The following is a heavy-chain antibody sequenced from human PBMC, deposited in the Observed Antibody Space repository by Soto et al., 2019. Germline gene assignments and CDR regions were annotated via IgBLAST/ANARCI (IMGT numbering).Heavy chain of an antibody. Sequence: GGSLRLSCAASGFTFSSYAMHWVRQAPGKGLEWVAVISYDGSNKYYADSVKGRFTISRDNSKNTLYLQMNSLRAEDTAVYYCARDLISLAAAGIGMDVWGQGTTVTVSS. D-gene: IGHD6-13*01. CDR3: ARDLISLAAAGIGMDV. V-gene: IGHV3-30-3*01. CDR1: GFTFSSYA. CDR2: ISYDGSNK. J-gene: IGHJ6*02.